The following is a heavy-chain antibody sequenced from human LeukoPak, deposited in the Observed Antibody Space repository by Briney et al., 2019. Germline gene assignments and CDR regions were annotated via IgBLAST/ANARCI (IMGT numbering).Heavy chain of an antibody. V-gene: IGHV1-2*02. Sequence: ASVKVSCKASGYTFTGYYMHWVRQAPGQGLEWMGWINPNSRGTNYAQKFQGRVTMTRDTSISTAYMELSRLRSDDTAVYYCARDQGEQWLVPYFDYWGQGTPVTVSS. CDR3: ARDQGEQWLVPYFDY. J-gene: IGHJ4*02. CDR1: GYTFTGYY. D-gene: IGHD6-19*01. CDR2: INPNSRGT.